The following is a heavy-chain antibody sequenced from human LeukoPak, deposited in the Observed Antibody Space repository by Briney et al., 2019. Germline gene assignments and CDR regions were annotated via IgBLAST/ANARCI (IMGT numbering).Heavy chain of an antibody. CDR3: ARAINIKVGATSFDY. CDR2: INSDGSST. Sequence: PGGSLRLSCAASGFTFSSYWMHWVRQAPGKGLVWVSRINSDGSSTSYADSVKGRFTISRDNAKNTLYLQMNSLRAEDTAVYYCARAINIKVGATSFDYWGQGTLVTVSS. V-gene: IGHV3-74*01. J-gene: IGHJ4*02. CDR1: GFTFSSYW. D-gene: IGHD1-26*01.